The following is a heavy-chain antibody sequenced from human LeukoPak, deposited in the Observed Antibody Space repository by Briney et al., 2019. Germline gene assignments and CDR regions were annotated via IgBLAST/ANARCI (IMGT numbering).Heavy chain of an antibody. V-gene: IGHV1-2*02. CDR3: ARDLAWDSSGGGDVY. D-gene: IGHD6-19*01. J-gene: IGHJ4*02. Sequence: GASVKVSCKASGYTFTGYYMHWVRQAPGQGLEWMGWINPNSGGTNYAQKFQGRVTVTRDTSISTAYMELSRLRSDDTAVYYCARDLAWDSSGGGDVYWGQGTLVTVSS. CDR1: GYTFTGYY. CDR2: INPNSGGT.